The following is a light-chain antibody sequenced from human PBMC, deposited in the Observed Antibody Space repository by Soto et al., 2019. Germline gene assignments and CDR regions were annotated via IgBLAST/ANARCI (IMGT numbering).Light chain of an antibody. CDR3: AAWDYSVNGRVV. V-gene: IGLV1-44*01. CDR2: SDN. CDR1: SSNIGSNT. Sequence: QSVLTQPPSASGTHGQRVTISCSGSSSNIGSNTVNWYQQLPGTAPKLLIYSDNVRPSGFPDRFSGSKSSSSASLAISGLQSEDDADYYCAAWDYSVNGRVVFGGGTKLTVL. J-gene: IGLJ2*01.